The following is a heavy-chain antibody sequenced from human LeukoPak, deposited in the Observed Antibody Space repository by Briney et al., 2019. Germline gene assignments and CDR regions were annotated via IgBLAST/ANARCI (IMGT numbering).Heavy chain of an antibody. D-gene: IGHD3-16*01. Sequence: GGSLRLSCAASGFTFRSYNMNWVRQAPGKGLEWVSYISSSTNTVYYADSVKGRFIIHRDNAKNSVNLQMNSLRVEDTAVYYCAGDKRALGAFDIWGHGTMVTVSS. CDR1: GFTFRSYN. CDR2: ISSSTNTV. J-gene: IGHJ3*02. V-gene: IGHV3-48*01. CDR3: AGDKRALGAFDI.